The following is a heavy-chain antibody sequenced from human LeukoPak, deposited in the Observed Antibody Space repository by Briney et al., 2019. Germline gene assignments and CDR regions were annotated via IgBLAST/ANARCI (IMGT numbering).Heavy chain of an antibody. Sequence: SETLSLTCSVSAGSITSYFVSWLRQSPGKGLDWSVCMSNKGSTNYHPSLKSRVAISVDTSKREFSLRLSSESAAHTDICYCARDISAGRGNWFDRWGQGSLVTV. D-gene: IGHD6-13*01. J-gene: IGHJ5*02. V-gene: IGHV4-59*01. CDR2: MSNKGST. CDR1: AGSITSYF. CDR3: ARDISAGRGNWFDR.